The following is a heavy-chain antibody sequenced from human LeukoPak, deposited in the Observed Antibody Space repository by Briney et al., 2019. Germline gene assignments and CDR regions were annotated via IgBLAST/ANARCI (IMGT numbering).Heavy chain of an antibody. CDR1: GYTFTGYY. V-gene: IGHV1-2*04. CDR2: INPNSGGT. D-gene: IGHD3-10*01. J-gene: IGHJ4*02. CDR3: ARGPPSYGSGALDY. Sequence: ASVKVSCKASGYTFTGYYMHWVRQAPGQGLEWMGWINPNSGGTNYAQKFQGWVTMTRDTSISTAYMELGRLRSDDTAVYYCARGPPSYGSGALDYWGQGTLVTVSS.